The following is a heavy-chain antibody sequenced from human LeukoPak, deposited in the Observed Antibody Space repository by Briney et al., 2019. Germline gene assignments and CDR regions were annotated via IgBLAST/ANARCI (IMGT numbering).Heavy chain of an antibody. CDR1: GYTFTIYA. CDR2: INAGNGNT. D-gene: IGHD6-13*01. J-gene: IGHJ4*02. CDR3: ARPSIAAAGISFDY. V-gene: IGHV1-3*01. Sequence: GASVKVSSKASGYTFTIYAMHWGRQAPEQRLEWMGWINAGNGNTKYSQKFQGRVTITRDTSASTAYMELSSLRSEDTAVYYCARPSIAAAGISFDYWGQGTLVTVSS.